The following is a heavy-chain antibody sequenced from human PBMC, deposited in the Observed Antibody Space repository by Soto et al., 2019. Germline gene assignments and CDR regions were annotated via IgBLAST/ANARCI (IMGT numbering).Heavy chain of an antibody. V-gene: IGHV1-18*04. D-gene: IGHD6-13*01. J-gene: IGHJ4*02. CDR3: AREGAHSTGWYDYFDQ. CDR2: ISTYNGNT. Sequence: QVQLVPSGGEVKKPGASVNISCKATGYTFISYSITWVRQAPGQGLEWLGWISTYNGNTKYAQSLQGRVTLTRDTSTNTAFMEIRGLRSDDTAIYYCAREGAHSTGWYDYFDQWGQGTLVAVSS. CDR1: GYTFISYS.